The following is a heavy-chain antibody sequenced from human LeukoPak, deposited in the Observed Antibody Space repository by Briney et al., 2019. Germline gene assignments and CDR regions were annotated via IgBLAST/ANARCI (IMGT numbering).Heavy chain of an antibody. CDR2: INPSGGST. V-gene: IGHV1-46*01. CDR1: GYTFTSYY. D-gene: IGHD2-15*01. CDR3: QTTQRNNFDY. Sequence: ASVKVSRKASGYTFTSYYMHWVREAPGQGLEWMGIINPSGGSTTYAQKFQGRVTMTRDTCTSTVYVEQISLRSDDTAVYYCQTTQRNNFDYWGQGTLVTVSS. J-gene: IGHJ4*02.